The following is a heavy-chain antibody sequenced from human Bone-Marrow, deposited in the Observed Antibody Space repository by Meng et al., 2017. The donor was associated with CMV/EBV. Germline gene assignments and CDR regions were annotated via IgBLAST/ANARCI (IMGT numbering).Heavy chain of an antibody. CDR2: ISSSSSYI. CDR1: GFTFSSYS. CDR3: ARARGPYGGNHYFDD. V-gene: IGHV3-21*01. J-gene: IGHJ4*02. Sequence: GGSLRLSCAASGFTFSSYSMNWVRQAPGKGLEWVSSISSSSSYIYYVDSVKGRFTISRDNAKNSLYLQMNSLRAEDTAVYYCARARGPYGGNHYFDDWGQGPLVTVSS. D-gene: IGHD4-23*01.